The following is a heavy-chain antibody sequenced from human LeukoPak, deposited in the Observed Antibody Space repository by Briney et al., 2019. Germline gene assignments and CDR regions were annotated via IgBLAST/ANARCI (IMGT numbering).Heavy chain of an antibody. V-gene: IGHV3-11*04. Sequence: GGSLRLSCAASGFTFSDYYMTWLRQGPGKGLERVSYISDSGSTIYYAESVKGRFTISRDNAKNSLYLQMNSLRAEDTAVYYCARGPWDILTGPFDYWGQGTLVTVSS. J-gene: IGHJ4*02. CDR1: GFTFSDYY. CDR2: ISDSGSTI. CDR3: ARGPWDILTGPFDY. D-gene: IGHD3-9*01.